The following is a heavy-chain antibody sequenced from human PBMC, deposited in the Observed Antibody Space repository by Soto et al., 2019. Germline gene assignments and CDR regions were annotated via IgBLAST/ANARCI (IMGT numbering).Heavy chain of an antibody. CDR2: IYYSGST. D-gene: IGHD6-13*01. J-gene: IGHJ5*02. Sequence: SETLSLTCTVSGGSISSYYWSWIRQPPGKGLEWIGYIYYSGSTNYNPSLKSRVTISVDTSKNQFSLKLSSVTAADTAVYYCAREGGIAAAGLNWFDPWGQGTLVTVSS. CDR1: GGSISSYY. CDR3: AREGGIAAAGLNWFDP. V-gene: IGHV4-59*01.